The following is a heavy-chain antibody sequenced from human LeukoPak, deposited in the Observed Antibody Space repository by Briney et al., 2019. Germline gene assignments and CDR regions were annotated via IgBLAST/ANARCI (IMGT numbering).Heavy chain of an antibody. J-gene: IGHJ4*02. CDR2: IYSGGST. CDR3: ARGSSKDDTSGYYYVDGSDGPDY. Sequence: GGSLRLSCAASGFTVSSNYMSWVRQAPGKGLEWVSVIYSGGSTYYADSVKGRFTISRDNSKNTLYLQMNSLRAEDTAVYYCARGSSKDDTSGYYYVDGSDGPDYWGQGTLVTVSS. CDR1: GFTVSSNY. D-gene: IGHD3-22*01. V-gene: IGHV3-66*01.